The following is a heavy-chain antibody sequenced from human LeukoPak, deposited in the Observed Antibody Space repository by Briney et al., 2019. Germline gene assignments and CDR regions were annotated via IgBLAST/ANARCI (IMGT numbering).Heavy chain of an antibody. J-gene: IGHJ6*02. Sequence: GGSLRLSCAASGFTFSSYAMSWVRQAPGKGLEWVSYISSSSSTIYYADSVKGRFTISRDNAKNSLYLQMNSLRDEDTAVYYCAREGCSSTSCYFVRGQDGMDVWGQGTTVTVSS. V-gene: IGHV3-48*02. CDR3: AREGCSSTSCYFVRGQDGMDV. CDR1: GFTFSSYA. D-gene: IGHD2-2*01. CDR2: ISSSSSTI.